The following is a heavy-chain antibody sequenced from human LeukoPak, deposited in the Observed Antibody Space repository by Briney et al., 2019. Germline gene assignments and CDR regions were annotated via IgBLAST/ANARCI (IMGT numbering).Heavy chain of an antibody. J-gene: IGHJ5*02. CDR3: AKDLRYGVRGINWFDP. Sequence: PGGSLRLSCAASGFTFSSYAMSWVRQAPGKGLEWVSAISGSGGSTYYADSVKGRFTISRDNSKNTLYLQMNSLRAEDTAVYYCAKDLRYGVRGINWFDPWGQGTLVTVSS. V-gene: IGHV3-23*01. CDR2: ISGSGGST. D-gene: IGHD3-10*01. CDR1: GFTFSSYA.